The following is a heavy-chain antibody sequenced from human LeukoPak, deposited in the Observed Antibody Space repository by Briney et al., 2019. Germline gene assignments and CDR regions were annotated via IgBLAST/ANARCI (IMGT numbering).Heavy chain of an antibody. CDR1: GGSISGHY. J-gene: IGHJ3*02. V-gene: IGHV4-4*07. CDR3: ARLITGTTTAFDI. CDR2: VYTSGST. D-gene: IGHD1-7*01. Sequence: SETLSLTCSVSGGSISGHYWTWIRQPAGKGLEWIGRVYTSGSTHYNPSLKTRLTMSVDTSKNQFSLKLSSVTAADTAVYYCARLITGTTTAFDIWGQGTMVTVSS.